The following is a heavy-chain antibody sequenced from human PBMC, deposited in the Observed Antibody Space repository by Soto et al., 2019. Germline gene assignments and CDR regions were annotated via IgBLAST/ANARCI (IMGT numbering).Heavy chain of an antibody. J-gene: IGHJ5*02. CDR1: GGSFSGYY. Sequence: SETLSLTCAVYGGSFSGYYWSWIRQPPGKGLEWIGEINHSGSTNYNPSLKSRVTISVDTSKNQFSLKLSSVTAADTAVYYCARERKSGYGSGSYLRGQGFDPWGQGTLVTVSS. V-gene: IGHV4-34*01. CDR3: ARERKSGYGSGSYLRGQGFDP. CDR2: INHSGST. D-gene: IGHD3-10*01.